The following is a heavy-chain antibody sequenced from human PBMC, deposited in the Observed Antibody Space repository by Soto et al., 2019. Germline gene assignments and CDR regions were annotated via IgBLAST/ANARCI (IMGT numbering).Heavy chain of an antibody. J-gene: IGHJ6*03. CDR2: TYYRSKWYN. Sequence: KQSQTLSLTCAISGDSVSSNSAAWNWIRQSPSRGLEWLGRTYYRSKWYNDYAVSVKSRITINPDTSKNQFSLQLNSVTPEDTAVYYCARAPRGARRVYYYYMDVWGKGTTVTVSS. V-gene: IGHV6-1*01. CDR1: GDSVSSNSAA. CDR3: ARAPRGARRVYYYYMDV. D-gene: IGHD1-1*01.